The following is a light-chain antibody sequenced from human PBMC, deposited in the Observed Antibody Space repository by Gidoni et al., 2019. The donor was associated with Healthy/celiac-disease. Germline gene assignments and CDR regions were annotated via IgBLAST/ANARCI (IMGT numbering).Light chain of an antibody. V-gene: IGKV1-9*01. Sequence: IQLTQSPSFLSASVGDRVTITCRASQGISSYLAWYQQKPGKAPKLLIYAASTFQSGVPSRXXXSGXXTEFXXTIXXXQPXXFATXXCQXXNSXXXAFXGGTKVEIK. CDR2: AAS. CDR3: QXXNSXXXA. CDR1: QGISSY. J-gene: IGKJ4*01.